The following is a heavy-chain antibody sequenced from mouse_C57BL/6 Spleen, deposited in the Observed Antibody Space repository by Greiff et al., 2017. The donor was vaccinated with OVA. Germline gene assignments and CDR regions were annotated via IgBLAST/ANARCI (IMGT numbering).Heavy chain of an antibody. Sequence: DVHLVESGGGLVKPGGSLKLSCAASGFTFSDYGMHWVRQAPEKGLEWVAYISSGSSTIYSADTVKGRFTISRDNAKNTLFLQMTSLRSEDTAMYYCARPSNWSYWYFDVWGTGTTVTVSS. V-gene: IGHV5-17*01. D-gene: IGHD2-5*01. CDR3: ARPSNWSYWYFDV. CDR2: ISSGSSTI. CDR1: GFTFSDYG. J-gene: IGHJ1*03.